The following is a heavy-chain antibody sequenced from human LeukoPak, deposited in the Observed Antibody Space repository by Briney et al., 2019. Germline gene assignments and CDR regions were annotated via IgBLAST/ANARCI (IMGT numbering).Heavy chain of an antibody. Sequence: GGSLRLSCAVSGFIFKNYAMNWVRQAPGKGLEWVSTVTGTGGNTYHADSVQGRFTISRDNSKNMLYLEMHSLRAEDTAVYYCAKDKIARVGDQFFSPAPHYHYGMDVWGKGATVTVSS. J-gene: IGHJ6*04. V-gene: IGHV3-23*01. CDR3: AKDKIARVGDQFFSPAPHYHYGMDV. D-gene: IGHD3-10*01. CDR2: VTGTGGNT. CDR1: GFIFKNYA.